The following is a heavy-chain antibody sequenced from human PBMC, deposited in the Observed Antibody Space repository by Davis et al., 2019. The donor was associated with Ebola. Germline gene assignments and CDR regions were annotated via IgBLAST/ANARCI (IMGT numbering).Heavy chain of an antibody. J-gene: IGHJ4*02. V-gene: IGHV3-73*01. CDR1: GFSFSLAA. CDR3: TTLIDF. CDR2: IRARSKSYAT. D-gene: IGHD3-22*01. Sequence: GESLKISCAASGFSFSLAAIHWVRQAPGKGLEWVGRIRARSKSYATAYAESVKGRFTISRDDSMNTAYLQLTSLKNEDAAVYYCTTLIDFWGQGTLVTVSS.